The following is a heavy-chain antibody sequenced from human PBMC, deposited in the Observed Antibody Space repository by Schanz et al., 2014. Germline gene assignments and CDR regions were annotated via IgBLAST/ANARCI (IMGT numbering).Heavy chain of an antibody. CDR1: GFTFSSYG. V-gene: IGHV3-33*08. CDR3: ARGIITMVRGSDVGAFDI. CDR2: ISYDGSSK. D-gene: IGHD3-10*01. Sequence: QVQLVESGGGVVQPGRSRRLSCEASGFTFSSYGMHWVRQAPGKGLEWVALISYDGSSKNHADSVQGRFTISRDNTKNALDLQMDSLRAEDTAMYYCARGIITMVRGSDVGAFDIWGQGTMVTVSS. J-gene: IGHJ3*02.